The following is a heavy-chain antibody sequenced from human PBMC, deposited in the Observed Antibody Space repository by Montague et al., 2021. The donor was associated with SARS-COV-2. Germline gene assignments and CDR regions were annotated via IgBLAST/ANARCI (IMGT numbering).Heavy chain of an antibody. CDR3: AHSYGDYLFDY. CDR2: IXVDYDK. D-gene: IGHD4-17*01. Sequence: VTPTQTLTLTCTFSGFSLSTSLVCVGWIRQPPGNSLEWLALIXVDYDKPYSPSLKSRLTITKDTSNNQVVLTMTNMDPVDTATYYCAHSYGDYLFDYWGQGTLVTVSS. V-gene: IGHV2-5*02. CDR1: GFSLSTSLVC. J-gene: IGHJ4*02.